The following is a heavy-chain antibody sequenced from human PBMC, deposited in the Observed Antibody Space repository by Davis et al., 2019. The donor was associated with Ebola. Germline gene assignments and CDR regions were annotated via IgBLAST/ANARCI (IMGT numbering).Heavy chain of an antibody. D-gene: IGHD3-16*01. CDR1: DDSISGHY. V-gene: IGHV4-59*11. Sequence: PSETLSLTCTVSDDSISGHYWNWFRQPPGKGLEWIGFISGSGRTSYNPSLTSRLTISADTSKNQFSLNLSSVTAADTAVYFCARFGHGAYWGQGTLVTVSS. CDR2: ISGSGRT. CDR3: ARFGHGAY. J-gene: IGHJ4*02.